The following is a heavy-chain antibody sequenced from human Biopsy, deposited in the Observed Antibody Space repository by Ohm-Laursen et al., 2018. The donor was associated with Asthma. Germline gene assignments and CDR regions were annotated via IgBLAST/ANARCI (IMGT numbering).Heavy chain of an antibody. D-gene: IGHD6-19*01. CDR2: IMTGFGTT. V-gene: IGHV1-69*13. Sequence: SVKVSCKAPVGTFSNFAISWVRQAPGQGLEWLGGIMTGFGTTNLAQKFQGRVTITADESTSTAYMEVTSLRSEDTAIYYCARCQVGYSSGWSLLLKKIYYSGMDVWGQGTAVSVSS. CDR3: ARCQVGYSSGWSLLLKKIYYSGMDV. J-gene: IGHJ6*02. CDR1: VGTFSNFA.